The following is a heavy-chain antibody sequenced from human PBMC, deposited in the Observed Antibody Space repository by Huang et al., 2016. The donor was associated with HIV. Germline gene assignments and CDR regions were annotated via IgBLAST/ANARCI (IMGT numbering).Heavy chain of an antibody. CDR3: ARARGYYDSSVSYYFDY. J-gene: IGHJ4*02. CDR2: IIPIVGTA. D-gene: IGHD3-22*01. Sequence: QVQLVQSGAEVKKPGSSVKVSCKASGGTFSSYAISWVGQASGQGLEWRGGIIPIVGTANDAQKCQGRVTITADESTSTAYMELSSLRSEDTAVYYCARARGYYDSSVSYYFDYWGQGTLVTVSS. CDR1: GGTFSSYA. V-gene: IGHV1-69*13.